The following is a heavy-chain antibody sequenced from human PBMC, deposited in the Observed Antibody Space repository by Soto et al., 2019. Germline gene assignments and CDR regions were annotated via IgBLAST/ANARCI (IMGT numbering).Heavy chain of an antibody. CDR3: AAESRDYYDRSGYYYLDY. J-gene: IGHJ4*02. V-gene: IGHV1-69*02. CDR1: GGTFSSYT. D-gene: IGHD3-22*01. CDR2: IIPILGIA. Sequence: ASVKVSCKASGGTFSSYTISWVRQAPGQGLEWMGRIIPILGIANYAQKFQGRVTITADKSTSTAYMELSSLRSEDTAVYYCAAESRDYYDRSGYYYLDYWGQGTLVTVSS.